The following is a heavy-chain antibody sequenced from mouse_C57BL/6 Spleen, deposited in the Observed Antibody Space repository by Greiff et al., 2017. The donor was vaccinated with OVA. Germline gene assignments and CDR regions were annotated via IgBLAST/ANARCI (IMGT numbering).Heavy chain of an antibody. J-gene: IGHJ3*01. CDR1: GFTFSSYA. V-gene: IGHV5-4*01. CDR3: ARERGGGSWFAY. CDR2: ISDGGSYT. Sequence: EVKVVESGGGLVKPGGSLKLSCAASGFTFSSYAMSWVRQTPEKRLEWVATISDGGSYTYYPDNVKGRFTISRDNAKNNLYLQMSHLKSEDTAVYYCARERGGGSWFAYWGQGTLVTVSA.